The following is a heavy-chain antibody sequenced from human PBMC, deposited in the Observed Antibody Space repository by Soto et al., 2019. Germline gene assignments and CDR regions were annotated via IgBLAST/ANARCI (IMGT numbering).Heavy chain of an antibody. V-gene: IGHV4-39*01. D-gene: IGHD3-22*01. CDR2: IYYSGST. Sequence: SETLSLTCTVSGGSISSSSYYWGWIRQPPGKGLEWIGSIYYSGSTYYNPSLKSRVTIYVDTSKIQFSLKLSSVTAADTAVYYCARSFHDSSGYGYWGQGTLVTVS. CDR1: GGSISSSSYY. J-gene: IGHJ4*02. CDR3: ARSFHDSSGYGY.